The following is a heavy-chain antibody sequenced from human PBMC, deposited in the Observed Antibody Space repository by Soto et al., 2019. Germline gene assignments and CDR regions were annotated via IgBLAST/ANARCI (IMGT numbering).Heavy chain of an antibody. CDR1: GGTFSSYT. Sequence: SVKVSCKASGGTFSSYTISWVRQAPGQGLEWMGRIIPILGIANYAQKFQGRVTITADKSTSTAYMELSSLRSEDTAVDYCARSYSGSYFDYWGQGTLVTVSS. D-gene: IGHD1-26*01. V-gene: IGHV1-69*02. CDR3: ARSYSGSYFDY. CDR2: IIPILGIA. J-gene: IGHJ4*02.